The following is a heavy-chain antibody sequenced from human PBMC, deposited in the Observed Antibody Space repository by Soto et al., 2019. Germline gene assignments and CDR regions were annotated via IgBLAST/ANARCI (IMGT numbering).Heavy chain of an antibody. V-gene: IGHV1-18*01. Sequence: VQLVQSGVEVKKPGASVKVSCKASGYIFSDYGINWVRLAPGQGLEWMGWIIPYNDNTKYAENFQGRVTLTTDTSTNTVYMELRSLTHDDTGVYFCARMPYSHYYGMDVWGQGTSVTVSS. J-gene: IGHJ6*02. D-gene: IGHD2-21*01. CDR2: IIPYNDNT. CDR1: GYIFSDYG. CDR3: ARMPYSHYYGMDV.